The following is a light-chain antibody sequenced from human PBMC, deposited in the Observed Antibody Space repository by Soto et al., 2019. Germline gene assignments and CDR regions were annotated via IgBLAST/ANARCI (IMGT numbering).Light chain of an antibody. J-gene: IGKJ2*01. Sequence: EIVMTQSPATLSVSPGERATLSCRASQSVSTNLAWYQQKPGQAPRLLMYGASTRATGIPARFSGSGSGTEFTLTISSLQSEDFSVYYWQQYHKWTPSTFGQGTKLEIK. CDR2: GAS. V-gene: IGKV3-15*01. CDR3: QQYHKWTPST. CDR1: QSVSTN.